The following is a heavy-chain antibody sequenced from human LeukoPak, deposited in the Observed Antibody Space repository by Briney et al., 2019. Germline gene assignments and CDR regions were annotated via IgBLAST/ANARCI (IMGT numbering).Heavy chain of an antibody. Sequence: GGSLRLSCVASGFPFSSYWMTWVRQAPGKGLEWVANIKQDGSKKSYVDSVKGRFTISRDNAKNSLYLQMNSLRAEDTAIYYCTRVGYIDEGIDYWGQGTLVTVST. CDR2: IKQDGSKK. V-gene: IGHV3-7*04. CDR3: TRVGYIDEGIDY. CDR1: GFPFSSYW. J-gene: IGHJ4*02. D-gene: IGHD5-24*01.